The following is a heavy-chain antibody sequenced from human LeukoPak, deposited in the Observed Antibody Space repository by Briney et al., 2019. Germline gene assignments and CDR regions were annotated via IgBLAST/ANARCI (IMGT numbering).Heavy chain of an antibody. CDR3: ATQLLGYCTNGVCHLDY. J-gene: IGHJ4*02. CDR2: ISGSGGST. D-gene: IGHD2-8*01. V-gene: IGHV3-23*01. CDR1: GFTFSSYA. Sequence: QPGGSLRLSCAASGFTFSSYAMSWVRQAPGKGLEWVSAISGSGGSTYYADSVKGRFTIYRENSKNTLYLKMNSLRAEDTAVYYCATQLLGYCTNGVCHLDYWGQGALVTVSS.